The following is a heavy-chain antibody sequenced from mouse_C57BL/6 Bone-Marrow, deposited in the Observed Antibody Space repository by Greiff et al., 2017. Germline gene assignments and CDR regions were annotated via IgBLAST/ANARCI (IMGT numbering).Heavy chain of an antibody. CDR2: IDPSDSYT. V-gene: IGHV1-59*01. J-gene: IGHJ2*01. CDR3: ARSRGNYYFDY. CDR1: GYTFTSYW. Sequence: QVQLQQPGAELVRPGTSVKLSCKASGYTFTSYWMHWVKQRPGQGLEWIGVIDPSDSYTNYNQKFKGKAKLTVDTSSSTAYMQLSSLTSEDSAVYYCARSRGNYYFDYWGQGTTLTVSS. D-gene: IGHD2-1*01.